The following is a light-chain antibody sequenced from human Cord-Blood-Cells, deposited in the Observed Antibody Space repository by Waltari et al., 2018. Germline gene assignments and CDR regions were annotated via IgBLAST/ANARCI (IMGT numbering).Light chain of an antibody. V-gene: IGKV1-8*01. J-gene: IGKJ1*01. CDR1: QGISSY. CDR3: QQYYSYPWT. Sequence: AIRITQSPSSLSASKGDRVTITCRASQGISSYLAWYQQKPGKAPKLLIYAASTLQSGVPSRFSGSGSGTDFTLTISCLQSEDFATYYCQQYYSYPWTFGQGTKVEIK. CDR2: AAS.